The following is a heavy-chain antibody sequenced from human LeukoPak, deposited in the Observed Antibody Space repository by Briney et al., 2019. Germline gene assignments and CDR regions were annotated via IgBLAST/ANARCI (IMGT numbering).Heavy chain of an antibody. CDR2: IYYSGSI. D-gene: IGHD2-8*01. J-gene: IGHJ4*02. Sequence: PSETLSLTCTVSGGSISSGSYYWAWIRQPPGKGLEWIGSIYYSGSISHNPSPKSRVTISVDTSKNQFSLKLSSVTAADTAVYYCARRNGYFDYWGQGTLVTVSS. CDR1: GGSISSGSYY. CDR3: ARRNGYFDY. V-gene: IGHV4-39*01.